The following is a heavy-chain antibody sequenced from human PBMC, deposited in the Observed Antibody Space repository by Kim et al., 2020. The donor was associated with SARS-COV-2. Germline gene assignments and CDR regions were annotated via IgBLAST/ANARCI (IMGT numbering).Heavy chain of an antibody. CDR3: AREWLFNYHGPREYNWFDP. J-gene: IGHJ5*02. V-gene: IGHV4-61*02. CDR1: GGSISSGSYY. Sequence: SETLSLTCTISGGSISSGSYYWSWIRQPAGKGLEWIGRIYTSGSTNYNPSLKSRVTISVDTSKNQFSLKLSSVTAADTAVYYCAREWLFNYHGPREYNWFDPWGQGTLVTVSS. CDR2: IYTSGST. D-gene: IGHD6-19*01.